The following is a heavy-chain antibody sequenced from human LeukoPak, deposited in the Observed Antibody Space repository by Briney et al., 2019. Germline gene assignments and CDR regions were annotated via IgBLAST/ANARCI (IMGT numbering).Heavy chain of an antibody. Sequence: PGGSLRLSSAASGFTFSSYEMNWVRQAPGKGLEWVSYISSSGSTIYYADSVKGRFTISRDNAKNSLYLQMNSLRAEDTAVYYCARDQYYYDSLDAFDIWGQGTMVTVSS. V-gene: IGHV3-48*03. CDR1: GFTFSSYE. CDR3: ARDQYYYDSLDAFDI. D-gene: IGHD3-22*01. CDR2: ISSSGSTI. J-gene: IGHJ3*02.